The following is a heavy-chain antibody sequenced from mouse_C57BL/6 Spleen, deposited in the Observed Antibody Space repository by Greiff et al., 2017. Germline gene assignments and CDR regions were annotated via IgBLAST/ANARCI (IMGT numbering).Heavy chain of an antibody. CDR1: GYTFTSYW. J-gene: IGHJ2*01. Sequence: QVQLQQPGAELVKPGASVKLSCKASGYTFTSYWMHWVKQRPGQGLEWIGNINPSNGGTNYNEKFKSKATLTVDKSSSTAYMQLSSLTTEDSAVYYCARRGTLVEDYFDYWGQGTTLTVSS. D-gene: IGHD1-1*01. V-gene: IGHV1-53*01. CDR2: INPSNGGT. CDR3: ARRGTLVEDYFDY.